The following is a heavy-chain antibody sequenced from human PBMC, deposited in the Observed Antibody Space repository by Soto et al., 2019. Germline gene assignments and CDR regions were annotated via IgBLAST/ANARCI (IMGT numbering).Heavy chain of an antibody. D-gene: IGHD3-16*01. J-gene: IGHJ4*02. CDR2: IDSTGANT. CDR3: VSWVSAHFDY. V-gene: IGHV3-23*01. Sequence: GGSLRLSCVVSRYTFKSHGLSWVRQAPGKGLEWVSTIDSTGANTHYADSVRGRFTISRDNSRNTLHLQMHDLRADDTALYYCVSWVSAHFDYWGQGXLVTVSS. CDR1: RYTFKSHG.